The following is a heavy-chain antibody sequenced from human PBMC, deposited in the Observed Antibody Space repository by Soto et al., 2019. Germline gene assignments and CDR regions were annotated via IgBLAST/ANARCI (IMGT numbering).Heavy chain of an antibody. CDR2: IYYSGST. Sequence: QVQLQESGPGLVKPSETLSLTCTVSGGSISSYYWSWIRQPPGKGLEWIGYIYYSGSTNYNPSLKSRVAISVDTSKNQLSLKLSSVTAADTAVYYCARVGKMGDYFDYWGQGTLVTVSS. V-gene: IGHV4-59*01. CDR1: GGSISSYY. D-gene: IGHD3-16*01. J-gene: IGHJ4*02. CDR3: ARVGKMGDYFDY.